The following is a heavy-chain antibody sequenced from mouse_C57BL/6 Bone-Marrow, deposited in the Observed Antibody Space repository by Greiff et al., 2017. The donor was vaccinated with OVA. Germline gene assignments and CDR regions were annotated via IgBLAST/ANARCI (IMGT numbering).Heavy chain of an antibody. V-gene: IGHV5-17*01. Sequence: EVKVVEPGGGLVKPGGSLKLSCAASGFTFSDYGMHWVRQAPEKGLEWVAYISSGSSTIYYAETVKGRFTISKDNTKNTLFLQMTSLRSEDVAMYYCAGRGHGYYAMDYWGQGTSVTVSS. J-gene: IGHJ4*01. D-gene: IGHD3-3*01. CDR1: GFTFSDYG. CDR3: AGRGHGYYAMDY. CDR2: ISSGSSTI.